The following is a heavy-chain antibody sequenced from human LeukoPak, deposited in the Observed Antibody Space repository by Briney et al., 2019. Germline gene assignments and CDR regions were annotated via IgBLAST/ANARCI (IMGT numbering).Heavy chain of an antibody. CDR3: AKDRKTCSSTSCYTFPGCWFDP. Sequence: PGASLSLSCAASGLTFSSNAMSSARPAPGKRLEWVSAISGSGGSTYYADSVKGRFPISRDNSKNPLYLQMNSLRAADTAVYYCAKDRKTCSSTSCYTFPGCWFDPWGQGTLATVSS. V-gene: IGHV3-23*01. CDR1: GLTFSSNA. CDR2: ISGSGGST. J-gene: IGHJ5*02. D-gene: IGHD2-2*02.